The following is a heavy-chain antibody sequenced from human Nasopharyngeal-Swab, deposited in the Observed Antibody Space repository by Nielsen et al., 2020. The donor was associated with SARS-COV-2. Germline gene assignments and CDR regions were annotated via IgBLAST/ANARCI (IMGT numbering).Heavy chain of an antibody. CDR2: IKSKTDGGTS. V-gene: IGHV3-15*01. CDR3: TTSSSGWFEVDY. CDR1: GFTFSNAW. J-gene: IGHJ4*02. D-gene: IGHD6-19*01. Sequence: GESLKISCAASGFTFSNAWMSWVRQAPGQGLEWVGRIKSKTDGGTSDYAAPVKGRFTISRDDSKNTLYLQMNSLRTEDTAVYYCTTSSSGWFEVDYWGQGTLVTVSS.